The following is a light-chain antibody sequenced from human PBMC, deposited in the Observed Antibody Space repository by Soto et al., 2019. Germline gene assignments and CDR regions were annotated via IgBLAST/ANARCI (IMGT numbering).Light chain of an antibody. CDR3: QQYNNWPPGLT. Sequence: EIVMTQSPATLSVSPGERATLSCRASQSVSSNLAWYQQKPGQAPRLLIYGASTRATGIPPSFSGSGSGTEFTLTISSLQSEDFAVYYCQQYNNWPPGLTFGGGTKVEIK. CDR2: GAS. V-gene: IGKV3-15*01. J-gene: IGKJ4*01. CDR1: QSVSSN.